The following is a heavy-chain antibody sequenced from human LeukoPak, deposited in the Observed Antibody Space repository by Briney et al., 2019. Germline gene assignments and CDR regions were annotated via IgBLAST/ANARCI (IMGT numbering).Heavy chain of an antibody. CDR3: ARAASYDSSGPTPPDAFDI. D-gene: IGHD3-22*01. CDR2: INPSGGST. J-gene: IGHJ3*02. V-gene: IGHV1-46*01. Sequence: ASVKVSCKASGYTFTSYYMHWLRQAPGQGLEWMGIINPSGGSTSYAQKLQGRGIMTSDTSTSTVYMELSSLRSEDTAVYYCARAASYDSSGPTPPDAFDIWGQGTMVTVSS. CDR1: GYTFTSYY.